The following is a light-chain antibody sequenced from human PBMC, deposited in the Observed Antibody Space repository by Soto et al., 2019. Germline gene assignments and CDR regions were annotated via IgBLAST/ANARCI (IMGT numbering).Light chain of an antibody. V-gene: IGLV2-14*03. CDR1: SNDNGGINY. CDR2: DVT. CDR3: CSYARSVTYV. Sequence: QSALTQPASVSGSPGQSLTISCTGSSNDNGGINYVSWYQQFPGKAPKLIIYDVTNRPSGVSDRFSGSKSGNAAYLSISGFHSEDEADYYCCSYARSVTYVFGAGTKVTVL. J-gene: IGLJ1*01.